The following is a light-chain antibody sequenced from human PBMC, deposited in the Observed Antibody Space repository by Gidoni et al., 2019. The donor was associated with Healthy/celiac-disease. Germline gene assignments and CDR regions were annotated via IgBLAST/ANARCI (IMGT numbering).Light chain of an antibody. V-gene: IGKV3-20*01. J-gene: IGKJ1*01. CDR3: QQYGSSPRT. Sequence: ELVLTQSPGTLSLSPGERATLSCWASQSVSSSYLAWYQQKPGQAPRLLIYGASSRATGIPDRFSGSGSGTDFTLTISRLEAEDFAVYYCQQYGSSPRTFGQGTKVEIK. CDR2: GAS. CDR1: QSVSSSY.